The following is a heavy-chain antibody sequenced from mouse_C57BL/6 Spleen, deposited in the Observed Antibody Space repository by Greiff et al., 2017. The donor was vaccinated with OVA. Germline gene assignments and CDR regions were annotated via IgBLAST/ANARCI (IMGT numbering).Heavy chain of an antibody. Sequence: EVQLQQSGPELVKPGASVKISCKASGYTFTDYYMNWVKQSHGKSLEWIGDINPNNGGTSYNQKFKGKATLTVDKSSSTAYMELRSLTSEDSAVYYCATSIYYGYDGAMDYWGQGTSVTVSS. D-gene: IGHD2-2*01. CDR1: GYTFTDYY. CDR2: INPNNGGT. J-gene: IGHJ4*01. V-gene: IGHV1-26*01. CDR3: ATSIYYGYDGAMDY.